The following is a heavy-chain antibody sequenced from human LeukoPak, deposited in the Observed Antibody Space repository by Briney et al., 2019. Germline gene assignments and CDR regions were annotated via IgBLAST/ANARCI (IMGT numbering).Heavy chain of an antibody. CDR2: ISAYNGNT. J-gene: IGHJ4*02. CDR1: GYTFTSYG. V-gene: IGHV1-18*01. D-gene: IGHD6-13*01. Sequence: ASVKVSCKASGYTFTSYGISWVRQAPGQGLEWMGWISAYNGNTNYAQKLQGRVTMTTDTSTSTAYMELRSLRSDDTAVYYCARSGRGSSWYGPRVDPIDYWSQGTLVTVSS. CDR3: ARSGRGSSWYGPRVDPIDY.